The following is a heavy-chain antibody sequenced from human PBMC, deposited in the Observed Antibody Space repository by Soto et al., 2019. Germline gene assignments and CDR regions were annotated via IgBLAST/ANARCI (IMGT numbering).Heavy chain of an antibody. CDR2: IYYSGST. CDR3: ARIVRTASRSGSYYYYMDV. J-gene: IGHJ6*03. CDR1: GGSISSYY. D-gene: IGHD2-8*01. Sequence: SETLSLTCTVSGGSISSYYWSWIRQPPGKGLEWIGYIYYSGSTNYNPSLKSRVTISVDTSKNQFSLKLSSVTAAGTAVYYCARIVRTASRSGSYYYYMDVWGKGTTVTVSS. V-gene: IGHV4-59*01.